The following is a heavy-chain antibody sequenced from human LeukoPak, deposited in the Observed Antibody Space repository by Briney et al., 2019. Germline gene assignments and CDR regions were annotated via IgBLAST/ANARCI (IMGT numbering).Heavy chain of an antibody. Sequence: KPSETLSLTCTVSGVSISSSNSYWDWIRQPPGKGLEWIGEINHSGSTNYNPSLKSRVTISVDTSQKQFSLRLSSVTAADTAVYYCARGRYLTTGGGAAAGFLDYWGQGTLVTVSS. V-gene: IGHV4-39*07. CDR1: GVSISSSNSY. CDR3: ARGRYLTTGGGAAAGFLDY. CDR2: INHSGST. D-gene: IGHD6-13*01. J-gene: IGHJ4*02.